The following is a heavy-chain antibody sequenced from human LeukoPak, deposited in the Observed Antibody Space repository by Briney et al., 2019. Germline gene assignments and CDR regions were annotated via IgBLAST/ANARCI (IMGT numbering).Heavy chain of an antibody. CDR1: GSTFSSYA. CDR3: AKYAPPTTTMTRFFDY. J-gene: IGHJ4*02. CDR2: ISGSGGST. V-gene: IGHV3-23*01. Sequence: GGSLRLSCAASGSTFSSYAMSWVRQAPGKGLEWVSAISGSGGSTYYADSVKGRFTISRDNSKNTLYLQMNSLRVEDTAVYYCAKYAPPTTTMTRFFDYWGQGALVTVSS. D-gene: IGHD4-11*01.